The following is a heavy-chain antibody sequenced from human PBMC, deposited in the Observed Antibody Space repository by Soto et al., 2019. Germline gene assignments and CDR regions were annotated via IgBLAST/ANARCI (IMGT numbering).Heavy chain of an antibody. Sequence: QVQLVQSGAEVKKPGASVKGSCKASGYTFTSYGISWVRQAAGQGLVWMGWISAYNGNTKYAQKRQGRVTMTTDTSTSTAYMELRSLRSDDTAVYYCARDEAYKWNDGGWFDPWGQGTLVTVSS. D-gene: IGHD1-1*01. CDR3: ARDEAYKWNDGGWFDP. CDR1: GYTFTSYG. J-gene: IGHJ5*02. V-gene: IGHV1-18*01. CDR2: ISAYNGNT.